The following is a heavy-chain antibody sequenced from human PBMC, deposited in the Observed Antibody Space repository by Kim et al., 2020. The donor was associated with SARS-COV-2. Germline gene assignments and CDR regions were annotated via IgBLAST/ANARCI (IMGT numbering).Heavy chain of an antibody. CDR1: GFTFSSYG. CDR3: AKRFFSGYSYSYYYYYGMDV. CDR2: ISYDGSNK. V-gene: IGHV3-30*18. D-gene: IGHD5-18*01. J-gene: IGHJ6*02. Sequence: GGSLRLSCAASGFTFSSYGMHWVRQAPGKGLEWVAVISYDGSNKYYADSVKGRFTISSDNSKNTLYLQMNSLRAEDTAVYYCAKRFFSGYSYSYYYYYGMDVWGQGTTVTVSS.